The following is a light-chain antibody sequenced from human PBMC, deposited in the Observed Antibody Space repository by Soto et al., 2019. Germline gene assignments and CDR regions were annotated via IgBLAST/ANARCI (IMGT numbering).Light chain of an antibody. CDR3: QTWGTGFQF. Sequence: QPVLTQSPSASASLGASVKLICSLSSGHSSYAIAWHQKQPGKGPRYLMDLNNDGSHTKGDGIPDRFSGSSSGADRYLIISSLQSEDEADYYCQTWGTGFQFFGGGTKLTVL. V-gene: IGLV4-69*01. CDR2: LNNDGSH. CDR1: SGHSSYA. J-gene: IGLJ2*01.